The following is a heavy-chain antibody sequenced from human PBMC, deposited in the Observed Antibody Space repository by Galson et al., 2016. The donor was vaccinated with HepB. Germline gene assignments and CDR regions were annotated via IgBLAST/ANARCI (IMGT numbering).Heavy chain of an antibody. J-gene: IGHJ4*02. CDR2: SRNEANSYTT. CDR3: ARGQDDFWSAWVY. V-gene: IGHV3-72*01. D-gene: IGHD3-3*01. Sequence: SLRLSCAASGFTFSDHYMDWVRQAPGKGLEWVGRSRNEANSYTTDYAASVKGRFSISRDDSENSLYLQMNSLKTEDTAVYYCARGQDDFWSAWVYWGPGTLVTVSS. CDR1: GFTFSDHY.